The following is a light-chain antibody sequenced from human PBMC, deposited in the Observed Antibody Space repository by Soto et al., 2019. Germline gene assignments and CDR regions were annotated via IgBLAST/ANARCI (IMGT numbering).Light chain of an antibody. J-gene: IGKJ2*01. CDR3: QQYETYSYT. Sequence: DIQMTQSPSTLSASVGDRVTITCRASQNINTWLAWYQQKPGKAPKLLIYSASNLQSGVPSRFSGSGSGTQFTLTISSLQPDDFALYYCQQYETYSYTFGQGTKVDI. V-gene: IGKV1-5*01. CDR2: SAS. CDR1: QNINTW.